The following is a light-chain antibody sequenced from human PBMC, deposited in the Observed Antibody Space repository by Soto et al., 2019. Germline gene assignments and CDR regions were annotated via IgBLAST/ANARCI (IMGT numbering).Light chain of an antibody. V-gene: IGKV3-15*01. CDR2: DAY. Sequence: EVVMTQSPATLSVSPGESATLSCRASQSVRSNVGWYQQKPGQAPRLLMSDAYTRATGIPARFSGSGSGTAFTLTISSPQSEDIAVYYCQQYNNWARTCGQGTKVEIK. CDR1: QSVRSN. CDR3: QQYNNWART. J-gene: IGKJ1*01.